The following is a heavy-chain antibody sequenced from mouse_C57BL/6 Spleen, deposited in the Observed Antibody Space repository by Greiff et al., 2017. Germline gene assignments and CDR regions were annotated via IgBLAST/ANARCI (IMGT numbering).Heavy chain of an antibody. CDR1: GYTFTSYW. Sequence: QVQLQQPGTELVKPGASVKLSCKASGYTFTSYWMHWVKQRPGQGLEWIGNINPSNGGTNYTEKFKSKATLTVDKSSSTAYMQLSSLTSADSAVYCCARKRGNYYGSSYDAMDYWGQGTSVTVSS. J-gene: IGHJ4*01. CDR3: ARKRGNYYGSSYDAMDY. CDR2: INPSNGGT. D-gene: IGHD1-1*01. V-gene: IGHV1-53*01.